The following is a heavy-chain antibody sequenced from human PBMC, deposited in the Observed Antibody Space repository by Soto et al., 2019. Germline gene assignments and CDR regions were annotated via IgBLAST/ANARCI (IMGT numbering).Heavy chain of an antibody. Sequence: PSETLSLTCTVSGCSISSGGYYWSWIRQHPGKGLEWIGYIYYSGSTNYNPSLKSRVIISVDTSKNQFSLRLSSVTAADTAVYYCARDTYYYDSSGPPVDAFDIWGQGTMVT. CDR1: GCSISSGGYY. CDR2: IYYSGST. V-gene: IGHV4-31*03. CDR3: ARDTYYYDSSGPPVDAFDI. D-gene: IGHD3-22*01. J-gene: IGHJ3*02.